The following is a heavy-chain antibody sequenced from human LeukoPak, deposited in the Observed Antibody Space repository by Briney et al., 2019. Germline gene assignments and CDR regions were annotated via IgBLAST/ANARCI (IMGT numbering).Heavy chain of an antibody. CDR3: ARHFSVVVPAAIRGDAFDI. D-gene: IGHD2-2*02. Sequence: GESLKISCKGSGYSFTSYWIGWVRQMPGKGLEWMGIIYPGDSDTRYSPSFQGQVTISADKSISTAYLQWSSLKASDTAMYYCARHFSVVVPAAIRGDAFDIWGQGTMVTVSS. V-gene: IGHV5-51*01. CDR2: IYPGDSDT. CDR1: GYSFTSYW. J-gene: IGHJ3*02.